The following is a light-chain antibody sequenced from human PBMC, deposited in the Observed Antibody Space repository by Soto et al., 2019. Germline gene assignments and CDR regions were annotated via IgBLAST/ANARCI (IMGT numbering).Light chain of an antibody. CDR3: QQSASSVT. V-gene: IGKV1-5*01. CDR1: QTISSW. CDR2: AAS. J-gene: IGKJ5*01. Sequence: DIQMTQSPSTLSGSVGDRVTITCRASQTISSWLAWYQQKPGKAPKRLIYAASSLLSGVPSRFSGSGFGTHFTLTISSLEPEDFAMYYCQQSASSVTFGQGTRLEIK.